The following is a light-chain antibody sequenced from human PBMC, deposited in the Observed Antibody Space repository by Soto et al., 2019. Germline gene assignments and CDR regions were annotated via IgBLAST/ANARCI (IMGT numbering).Light chain of an antibody. Sequence: DIQMTQSPSSLSASVGDRVTITCRASQSISSYLNWYQQKPGKAPKLLIYAASSLQSGVPSRFNGSGSGTDFTLTISSLQPEDFSTYYCQQSYRTPPTFGPGNKVDIK. CDR1: QSISSY. V-gene: IGKV1-39*01. CDR2: AAS. J-gene: IGKJ3*01. CDR3: QQSYRTPPT.